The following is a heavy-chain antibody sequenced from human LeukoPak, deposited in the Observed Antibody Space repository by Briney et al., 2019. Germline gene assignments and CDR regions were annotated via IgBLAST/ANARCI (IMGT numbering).Heavy chain of an antibody. V-gene: IGHV3-7*01. CDR3: ARGRGAFDI. J-gene: IGHJ3*02. D-gene: IGHD5-12*01. CDR2: IKQDGSEK. CDR1: VFTLSSYW. Sequence: GGSLRLSCAASVFTLSSYWMSWVRHAPGKGLEWVANIKQDGSEKYYVDSVKGRFTISRDNAKNSLYLQMNSLRAEDTAVYYCARGRGAFDIWGQGTMVTVSS.